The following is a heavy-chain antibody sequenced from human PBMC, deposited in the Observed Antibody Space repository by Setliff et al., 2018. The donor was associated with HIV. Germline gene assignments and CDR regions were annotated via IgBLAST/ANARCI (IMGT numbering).Heavy chain of an antibody. V-gene: IGHV3-23*01. CDR3: AKGRYGGYDWGTLDI. D-gene: IGHD5-12*01. Sequence: PGGSLRLSCAASGFTFSSCAVSWVRQAPGKGLEWGLVISGSGASTYYADSVKGRFTISRDNSKNKLYLQMNSLRVEDTAVYYCAKGRYGGYDWGTLDIWGQGTMVTVSS. CDR1: GFTFSSCA. CDR2: ISGSGAST. J-gene: IGHJ3*02.